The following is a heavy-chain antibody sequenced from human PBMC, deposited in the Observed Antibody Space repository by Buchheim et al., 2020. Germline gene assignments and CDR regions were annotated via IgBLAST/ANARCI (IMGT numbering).Heavy chain of an antibody. V-gene: IGHV3-30*18. J-gene: IGHJ6*02. CDR2: ISYDGSNK. D-gene: IGHD2-8*02. CDR3: AKDESLVLLVTAYYYYSGMDV. Sequence: QVQLVESGGGVVQPGRSLRLSCAASGFTFSSYGMHWVRQAPGKGLEWVAVISYDGSNKYYADSVKGRFTIPRDNSKNTLYMQMNSLRAEDTAVYYCAKDESLVLLVTAYYYYSGMDVWGQGTT. CDR1: GFTFSSYG.